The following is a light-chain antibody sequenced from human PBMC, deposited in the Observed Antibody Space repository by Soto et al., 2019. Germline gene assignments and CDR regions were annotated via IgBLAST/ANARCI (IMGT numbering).Light chain of an antibody. CDR2: EDS. CDR1: SSNIGNLNR. CDR3: CSYAGSNTVR. V-gene: IGLV2-23*01. J-gene: IGLJ2*01. Sequence: QSALTQPASVSGSPGESITISCTGASSNIGNLNRVSWYQQYPGTAPKLIIYEDSERPSGVSNRFSGSKSGNTASLTISGLQAEDEADYHCCSYAGSNTVRFGGGTKLTVL.